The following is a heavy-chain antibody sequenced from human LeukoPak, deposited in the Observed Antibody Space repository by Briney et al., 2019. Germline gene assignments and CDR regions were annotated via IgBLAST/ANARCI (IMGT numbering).Heavy chain of an antibody. J-gene: IGHJ5*02. D-gene: IGHD7-27*01. CDR3: ARDRELGS. CDR2: TYNSGNT. Sequence: SENLSLTCIVSGGSISIYYWSWIRQPPGKGLEWIGYTYNSGNTEYNPSLKRRVTISADTSKNQFSLKLTSVTAADTAVYYCARDRELGSWGQGTLVTVSS. CDR1: GGSISIYY. V-gene: IGHV4-59*01.